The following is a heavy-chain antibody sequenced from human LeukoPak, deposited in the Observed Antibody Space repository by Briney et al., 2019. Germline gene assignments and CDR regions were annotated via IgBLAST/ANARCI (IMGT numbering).Heavy chain of an antibody. J-gene: IGHJ3*02. CDR1: GFTFSSYA. CDR2: ISGSGDST. V-gene: IGHV3-23*01. Sequence: GGSLRLSCAASGFTFSSYAMSWVRQAPGKGLEWVSAISGSGDSTYYADSVKGRFTISRDNSKNTLYLQMNSLRAEDTAVYYCAKAQGGGGSYPPDAFDIWGQGTMVTVSS. CDR3: AKAQGGGGSYPPDAFDI. D-gene: IGHD1-26*01.